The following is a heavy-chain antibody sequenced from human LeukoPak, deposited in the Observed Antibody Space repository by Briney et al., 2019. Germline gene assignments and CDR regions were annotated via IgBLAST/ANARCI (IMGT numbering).Heavy chain of an antibody. V-gene: IGHV4-34*01. D-gene: IGHD5-12*01. CDR3: ARVRGWLRIIDY. CDR2: INHSGST. Sequence: ESSETLSLTCAVYGGSFSGYYWSWIRQPPGKGLVWIGEINHSGSTNYNPSLKSRVTISVDTSKNQFSLKLSSGTAADTAVYYCARVRGWLRIIDYWGQGTLVTVSS. J-gene: IGHJ4*02. CDR1: GGSFSGYY.